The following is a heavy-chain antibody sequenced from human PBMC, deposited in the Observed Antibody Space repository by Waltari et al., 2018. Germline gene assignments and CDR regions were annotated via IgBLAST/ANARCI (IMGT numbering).Heavy chain of an antibody. CDR3: VRLAQRTYRSPVPGRHYYYGMDV. CDR2: ISNDESSL. CDR1: GFRFSNYW. J-gene: IGHJ6*02. V-gene: IGHV3-74*03. Sequence: EERLLESGGGLVQPGDSLRLSCAASGFRFSNYWMTWVRPAPGKGLVWVARISNDESSLTYADSVKGRFTISRDNAKNTLYLQMKRLRAEDTAVYYCVRLAQRTYRSPVPGRHYYYGMDVWGQGTTVTVSS. D-gene: IGHD3-10*01.